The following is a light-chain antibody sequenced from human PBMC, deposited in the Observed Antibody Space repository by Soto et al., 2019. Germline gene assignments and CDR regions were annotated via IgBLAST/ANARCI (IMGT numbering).Light chain of an antibody. CDR3: QQSYSTPSIT. V-gene: IGKV1-39*01. CDR2: AVS. Sequence: DIQMTQSPSSLSAFVGDRVTITCRASESISRHLNWYQQKPGKAPKLLIYAVSSLQNGVPSRFSGGGSGTDFTLTISNLQPADFATYYCQQSYSTPSITFGQGTRLEIK. J-gene: IGKJ5*01. CDR1: ESISRH.